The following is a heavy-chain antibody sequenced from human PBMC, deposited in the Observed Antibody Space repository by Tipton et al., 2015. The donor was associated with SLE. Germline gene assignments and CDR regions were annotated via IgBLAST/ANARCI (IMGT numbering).Heavy chain of an antibody. J-gene: IGHJ4*02. CDR3: ARGLGETTVTTNGY. D-gene: IGHD4-17*01. Sequence: TLSLTCAVYGGSFSGYYWSWIRQPPGKGLEWIGEINHSGSTNYNPSLKSRVTISVDTSKNQFSLKLSSATAADTAVYYCARGLGETTVTTNGYWGQGTLVTVSS. V-gene: IGHV4-34*01. CDR1: GGSFSGYY. CDR2: INHSGST.